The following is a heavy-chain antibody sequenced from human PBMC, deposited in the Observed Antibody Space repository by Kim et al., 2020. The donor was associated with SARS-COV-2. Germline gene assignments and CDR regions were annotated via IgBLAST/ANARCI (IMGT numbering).Heavy chain of an antibody. J-gene: IGHJ4*02. Sequence: SETLSLTCTVSGGSISSTSYHWSWIRQSPGKGLEWIGSIHYGGNTYYNASLKSRVTISPDTSKNQLSLKLSSVTAADTAIYYCARIRVKNTGWTPFDYWGQGTLVTVSS. D-gene: IGHD6-19*01. CDR3: ARIRVKNTGWTPFDY. V-gene: IGHV4-39*01. CDR2: IHYGGNT. CDR1: GGSISSTSYH.